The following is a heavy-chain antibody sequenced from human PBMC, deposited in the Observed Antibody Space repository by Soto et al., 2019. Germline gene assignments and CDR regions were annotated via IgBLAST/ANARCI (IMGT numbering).Heavy chain of an antibody. CDR3: AIYASSGSRGFQH. D-gene: IGHD3-22*01. CDR2: IYYSGGT. V-gene: IGHV4-31*03. Sequence: QVQLQESGPGLVKPSQTLSLTCTVSGGSISSGGYYWSWIRQHPGKGLEWIGYIYYSGGTYYNPSLKGRVTISVDTSKNQFSLKLSSVTAADTAVYYCAIYASSGSRGFQHWGQGTLVTVSS. CDR1: GGSISSGGYY. J-gene: IGHJ1*01.